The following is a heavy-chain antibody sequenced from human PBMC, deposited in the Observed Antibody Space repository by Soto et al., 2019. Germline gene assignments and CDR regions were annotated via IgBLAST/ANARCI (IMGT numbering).Heavy chain of an antibody. Sequence: ASVKVSCKASGYIFTGYYMHWVRQAPGQGLEWMGWINPNSGDTNYTQKFQGWVTMTRDTSISTAYMELSRLRSDDTAVYYCATSRICIAVAGEKEYYFDYWGQGTLVTVSS. CDR3: ATSRICIAVAGEKEYYFDY. D-gene: IGHD6-19*01. V-gene: IGHV1-2*04. J-gene: IGHJ4*02. CDR1: GYIFTGYY. CDR2: INPNSGDT.